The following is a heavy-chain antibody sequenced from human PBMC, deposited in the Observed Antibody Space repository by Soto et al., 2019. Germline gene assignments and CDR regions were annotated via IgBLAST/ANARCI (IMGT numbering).Heavy chain of an antibody. CDR2: ISGSGGST. CDR3: AKAAKRTVVGIRGYYYYYGMDV. Sequence: PGGSLRLSCAASGFTFSSYAMSWVRQAPGKGLEWVSAISGSGGSTYYADSVKGRFTISRGNSKNTLYLQMNSLRAEDSAVYYCAKAAKRTVVGIRGYYYYYGMDVWGQGTTVTVSS. CDR1: GFTFSSYA. V-gene: IGHV3-23*01. J-gene: IGHJ6*02. D-gene: IGHD4-17*01.